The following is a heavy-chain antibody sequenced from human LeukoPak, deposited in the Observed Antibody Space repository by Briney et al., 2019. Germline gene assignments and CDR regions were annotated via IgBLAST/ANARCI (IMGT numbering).Heavy chain of an antibody. D-gene: IGHD2-15*01. J-gene: IGHJ5*02. V-gene: IGHV4-4*07. CDR2: IYTSGRT. CDR3: ARALRAVARRYCSGGSCTGWFDP. Sequence: PSETVSLTCLVSGGSISSYYWSWIRQPAGKGLEWIGRIYTSGRTNYNHSLKSRVTMSGDTSKNQFSLKLSSVTAADTAVYSCARALRAVARRYCSGGSCTGWFDPWGQGTLVAVSS. CDR1: GGSISSYY.